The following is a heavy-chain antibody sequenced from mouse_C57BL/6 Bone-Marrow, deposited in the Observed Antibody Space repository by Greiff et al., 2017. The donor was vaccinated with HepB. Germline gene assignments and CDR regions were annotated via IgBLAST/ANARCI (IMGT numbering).Heavy chain of an antibody. D-gene: IGHD1-1*01. CDR1: GYTFTSYW. CDR2: IHPNSGST. J-gene: IGHJ1*03. V-gene: IGHV1-64*01. CDR3: ARFPYYCGSSRYFDV. Sequence: QVQLQQPGAELVKPGASVKLSCKASGYTFTSYWMHWVKQRPGQGLEWIGMIHPNSGSTNYNEKFKSKATLTVDKSSSTAYMQLSSLTSEDSAVYYCARFPYYCGSSRYFDVWGTGTTVTVSS.